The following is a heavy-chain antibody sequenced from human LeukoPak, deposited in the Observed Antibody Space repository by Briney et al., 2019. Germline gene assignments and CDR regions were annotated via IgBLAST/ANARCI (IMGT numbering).Heavy chain of an antibody. D-gene: IGHD5-18*01. Sequence: ASVKVSCKASGYTFTSYDINWVRQATGQGLEWMGWMNPNSGNTGYAQKFQGRVTITRNTSISTAYMELSSLRSEDTAVYYCARERGYSYGYGGRRYWFDPWGQGTLVTVSS. CDR1: GYTFTSYD. CDR2: MNPNSGNT. CDR3: ARERGYSYGYGGRRYWFDP. V-gene: IGHV1-8*03. J-gene: IGHJ5*02.